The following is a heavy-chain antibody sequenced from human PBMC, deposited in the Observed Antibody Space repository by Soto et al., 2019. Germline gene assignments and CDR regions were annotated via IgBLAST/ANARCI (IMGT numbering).Heavy chain of an antibody. D-gene: IGHD4-17*01. Sequence: QMQLVQSGPEVKKPGTSVKVSCTASGFTFTSSAVQRVRQARGQRLEWIGWIVVGSGNTNYAQKFQERVTITGDMSTRAAYLELRSLRSEDTAGYYCAAGHDYGGNSGPDYASELNWFDPWGQGTLVTVSS. CDR3: AAGHDYGGNSGPDYASELNWFDP. V-gene: IGHV1-58*01. CDR1: GFTFTSSA. CDR2: IVVGSGNT. J-gene: IGHJ5*02.